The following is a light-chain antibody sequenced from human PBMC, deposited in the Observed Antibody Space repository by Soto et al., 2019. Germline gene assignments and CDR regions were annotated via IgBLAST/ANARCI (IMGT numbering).Light chain of an antibody. Sequence: EIVLTQSPAILSLSPGERATLSCRASQSVGRYLVWYQQKPGQAPSLLIYDASNRATGVPARFSGSGSGTDFTLTISSLESEDFAVYYCQQRNTWLWTIAQGP. CDR3: QQRNTWLWT. CDR2: DAS. CDR1: QSVGRY. V-gene: IGKV3-11*01. J-gene: IGKJ1*01.